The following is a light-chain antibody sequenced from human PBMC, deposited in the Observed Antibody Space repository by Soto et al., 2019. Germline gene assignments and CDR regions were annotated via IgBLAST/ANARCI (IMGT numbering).Light chain of an antibody. Sequence: ETVMTQSPATLSVSPGQRATLSCRASQSISSNLAWYQQKPGQAPRLLIYGASTRATGIPARFTGSGSGTEFTLTISSLPSEDFAVYYCQQYNNWPLTFGGGTKVEIK. CDR1: QSISSN. V-gene: IGKV3-15*01. CDR2: GAS. CDR3: QQYNNWPLT. J-gene: IGKJ4*01.